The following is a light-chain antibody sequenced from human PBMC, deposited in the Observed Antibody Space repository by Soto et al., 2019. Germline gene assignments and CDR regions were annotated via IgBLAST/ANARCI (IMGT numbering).Light chain of an antibody. Sequence: IVMTQSPDSLAVSLGERATINCKSSQSVLYSSNNKNYLAWYQQKPGQPPMLLFYWASTRESGVPDRVSGIGAGTYCTRTISSLQAEDVAVYSCQQYYSTPYTFGQGTKLEIK. CDR1: QSVLYSSNNKNY. V-gene: IGKV4-1*01. CDR3: QQYYSTPYT. J-gene: IGKJ2*01. CDR2: WAS.